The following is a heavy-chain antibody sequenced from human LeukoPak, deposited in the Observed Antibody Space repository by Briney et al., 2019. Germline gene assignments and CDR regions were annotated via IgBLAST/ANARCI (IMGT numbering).Heavy chain of an antibody. D-gene: IGHD6-19*01. V-gene: IGHV3-23*01. Sequence: GGSLRLSCAASGFTFSSYAMSWVRQAPGRGLEWVSAISGSGDYTYFADSLKGRFTISRDNSKNTLYRQMNSLRDEDTAVYYCAKGSTSGWYSNRDFDYWGQGTLVTVSS. CDR1: GFTFSSYA. CDR2: ISGSGDYT. J-gene: IGHJ4*02. CDR3: AKGSTSGWYSNRDFDY.